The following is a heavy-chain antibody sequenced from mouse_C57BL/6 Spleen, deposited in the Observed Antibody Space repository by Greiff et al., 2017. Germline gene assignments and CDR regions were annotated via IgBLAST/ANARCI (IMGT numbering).Heavy chain of an antibody. CDR3: ARRGDYDGGYFDY. J-gene: IGHJ2*01. V-gene: IGHV1-81*01. D-gene: IGHD2-4*01. CDR2: IYPRSGNT. Sequence: VQLQQSGAELARPGASVKLSCTASGYTFTSYGISWVKQRTGQGLEWIGEIYPRSGNTYSTEKFKGKATLTADKSSSTAYMELRSLTSKDSAVYFGARRGDYDGGYFDYGGQGTTLTVSS. CDR1: GYTFTSYG.